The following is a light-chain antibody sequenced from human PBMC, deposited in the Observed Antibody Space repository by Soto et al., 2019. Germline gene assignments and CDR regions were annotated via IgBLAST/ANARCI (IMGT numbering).Light chain of an antibody. J-gene: IGLJ1*01. CDR2: DVS. Sequence: SALTQPASVSGSPGQSIAISCMGASSDVGGYNYVSWHQQHPGKAPKVVIYDVSNRPSGVSDRFSGSKSGNTASLTISGLQAEDEADYYCSSYTSSSTYVFGTGTKVTVL. V-gene: IGLV2-14*01. CDR1: SSDVGGYNY. CDR3: SSYTSSSTYV.